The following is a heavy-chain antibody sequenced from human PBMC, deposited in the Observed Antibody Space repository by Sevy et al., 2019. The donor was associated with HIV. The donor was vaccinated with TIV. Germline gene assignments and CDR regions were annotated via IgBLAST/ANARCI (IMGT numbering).Heavy chain of an antibody. CDR3: ARGENDDEFFQY. CDR1: GFIFSNFA. Sequence: GGSLRLSCTVSGFIFSNFAMHWVRQAPGKGLEWVAVTSYDGSHKYYADSVKGRFTVSRDNSRNLLSLEMSSLRRDDTDVYYCARGENDDEFFQYWGQGTLVTVSS. CDR2: TSYDGSHK. D-gene: IGHD1-26*01. J-gene: IGHJ1*01. V-gene: IGHV3-30*04.